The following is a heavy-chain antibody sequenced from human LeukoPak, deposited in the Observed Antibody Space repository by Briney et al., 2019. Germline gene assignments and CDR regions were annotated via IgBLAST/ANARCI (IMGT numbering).Heavy chain of an antibody. V-gene: IGHV4-34*01. J-gene: IGHJ4*02. Sequence: SSETLSLTCAVYGGSFSGYYWSWIRQPPGKGLEWIGEFNNSGSTNYNPSIKSRVTISVDTTKTQFSLKLSSVTAADTAVYYGTRGPTFGCSGGSCYGDYWGQGTLVTVSS. CDR1: GGSFSGYY. CDR3: TRGPTFGCSGGSCYGDY. CDR2: FNNSGST. D-gene: IGHD2-15*01.